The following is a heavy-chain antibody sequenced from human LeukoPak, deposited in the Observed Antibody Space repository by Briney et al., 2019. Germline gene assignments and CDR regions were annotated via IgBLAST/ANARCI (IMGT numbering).Heavy chain of an antibody. CDR3: ARDLGRSSGWFVGVFMDV. CDR2: IIPIFGTA. Sequence: SVKVSCKASGGTFSSYAISWVRQAPGQGLEWMGGIIPIFGTANRAQKFQGRVTITADESTSTAYMELSSLRSEDTAVYYCARDLGRSSGWFVGVFMDVWGQGTTVTVSS. J-gene: IGHJ6*02. V-gene: IGHV1-69*13. CDR1: GGTFSSYA. D-gene: IGHD6-19*01.